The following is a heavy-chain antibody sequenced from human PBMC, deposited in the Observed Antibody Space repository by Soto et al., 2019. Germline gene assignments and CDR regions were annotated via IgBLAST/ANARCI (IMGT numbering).Heavy chain of an antibody. J-gene: IGHJ6*02. CDR2: IYNTGST. Sequence: SETLSLTCTVSGGSISSYYWSWIRQPPGKGLEWIGYIYNTGSTIYNPSLKSRVTISVDTSKNHFSLKLNSVTAADTAVYYCARDLWGYCGADCYPLDVWGQGTTVTVSS. CDR1: GGSISSYY. V-gene: IGHV4-59*01. CDR3: ARDLWGYCGADCYPLDV. D-gene: IGHD2-21*02.